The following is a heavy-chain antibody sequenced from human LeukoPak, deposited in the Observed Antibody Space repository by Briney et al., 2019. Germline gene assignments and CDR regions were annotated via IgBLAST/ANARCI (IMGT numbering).Heavy chain of an antibody. D-gene: IGHD2-2*01. CDR3: ARGHCSSTSCYLGGRSYFDY. CDR2: INHSGST. J-gene: IGHJ4*02. V-gene: IGHV4-34*01. CDR1: GGSFSDYY. Sequence: SETLSLTCAVYGGSFSDYYWSWIRQPPGKGLEWIGEINHSGSTNYDPSLKSRVTISVDTSKNQFSLKLSSVTAADTAVYYCARGHCSSTSCYLGGRSYFDYWGQGTLVTVSS.